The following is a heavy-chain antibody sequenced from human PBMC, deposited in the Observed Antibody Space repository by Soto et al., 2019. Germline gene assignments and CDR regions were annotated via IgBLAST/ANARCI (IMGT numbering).Heavy chain of an antibody. J-gene: IGHJ4*01. Sequence: GGSLRLSCAASGFTFNNYALTWVRQAPGKGLEWVSTISVSGGTTHYSDSVKGRFTISRDNSKKTVYLQMHGLRDEDTGVYFCVSRIPSWVFDYWGLGTLVTVSS. CDR3: VSRIPSWVFDY. V-gene: IGHV3-23*01. CDR1: GFTFNNYA. CDR2: ISVSGGTT. D-gene: IGHD2-21*01.